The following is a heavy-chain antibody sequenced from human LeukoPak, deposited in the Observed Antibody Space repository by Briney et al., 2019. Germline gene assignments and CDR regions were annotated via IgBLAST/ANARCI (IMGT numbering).Heavy chain of an antibody. V-gene: IGHV3-23*01. Sequence: GGSLSLPCAASGFTFSNYAVAWVRQAPGKGLEWVSTITLSGGITYYADSVKGRFTISRDNSQNTLYLQMNSLRAEDTAVYYCAKGKVSLGAPWRQGTLVTVSS. J-gene: IGHJ5*02. CDR2: ITLSGGIT. D-gene: IGHD3-16*01. CDR1: GFTFSNYA. CDR3: AKGKVSLGAP.